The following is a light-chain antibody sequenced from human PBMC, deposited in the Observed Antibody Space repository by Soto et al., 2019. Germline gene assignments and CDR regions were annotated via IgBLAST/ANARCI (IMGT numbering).Light chain of an antibody. Sequence: DIQMTQSPSSLSASVGDRVTITCRASQAIRNDVGWYQQKPGKDPKRLIYVASRLERGVPSRFIGSGFGSEFTLTISGLQPEDFATYYCIQHNNYHWTFGQGTRVEIK. J-gene: IGKJ1*01. CDR2: VAS. CDR3: IQHNNYHWT. CDR1: QAIRND. V-gene: IGKV1-17*01.